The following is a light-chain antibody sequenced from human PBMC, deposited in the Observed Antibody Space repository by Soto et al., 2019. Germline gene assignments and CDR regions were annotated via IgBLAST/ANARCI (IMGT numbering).Light chain of an antibody. CDR1: SSDVGGYNA. Sequence: QSALGQPAFVSGSPGQTISISCTGTSSDVGGYNAVSWYQHHPGKAPKLIIYEVTHRPAGVSGRFSASKSGNTASLTIAGLQAEDEADYYCNSFRVNRLYVFGTGTKLTVL. V-gene: IGLV2-14*01. CDR2: EVT. J-gene: IGLJ1*01. CDR3: NSFRVNRLYV.